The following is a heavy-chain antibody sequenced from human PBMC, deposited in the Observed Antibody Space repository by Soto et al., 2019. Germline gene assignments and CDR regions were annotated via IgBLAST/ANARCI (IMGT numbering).Heavy chain of an antibody. V-gene: IGHV4-59*01. CDR3: ARSYCSYVFDWFDP. CDR2: IYYSGST. D-gene: IGHD6-6*01. CDR1: GGSISSYY. Sequence: SETLSLTCTVSGGSISSYYWSWIRQPPGKGLEWIGYIYYSGSTNYNPSLKSRVTISVDTSKNQFSLKLSSVTAADTAVYYCARSYCSYVFDWFDPWGQGTLVTVSS. J-gene: IGHJ5*02.